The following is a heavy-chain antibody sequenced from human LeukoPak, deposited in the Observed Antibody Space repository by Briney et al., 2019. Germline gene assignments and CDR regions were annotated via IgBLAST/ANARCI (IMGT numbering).Heavy chain of an antibody. CDR1: GGTFSSYA. CDR3: ARGPLVGATTPGSV. V-gene: IGHV1-69*05. J-gene: IGHJ4*02. CDR2: IIPIFGTA. Sequence: SVKVSCXASGGTFSSYAISWVRQAPRQGLEWMGRIIPIFGTANYAQKFQGRVTITTDESTSTAYMELSSLRSEDTAVYYCARGPLVGATTPGSVWGQGTLVTVSS. D-gene: IGHD1-26*01.